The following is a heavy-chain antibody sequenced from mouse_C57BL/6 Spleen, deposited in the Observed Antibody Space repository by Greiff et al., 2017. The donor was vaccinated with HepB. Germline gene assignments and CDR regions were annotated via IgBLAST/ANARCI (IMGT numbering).Heavy chain of an antibody. CDR3: EREGSTTEVAGNY. CDR1: GYTFTSYW. Sequence: VQLQQSGAELVKPGASVKMSCKASGYTFTSYWITWVQQRPGQGLEWIGDIYPGSGSTNYNEKFKSKATLTVDTSASTAYMQLSSLTSEDSAVYYCEREGSTTEVAGNYWGQGTTLTVSS. CDR2: IYPGSGST. D-gene: IGHD1-1*01. J-gene: IGHJ2*01. V-gene: IGHV1-55*01.